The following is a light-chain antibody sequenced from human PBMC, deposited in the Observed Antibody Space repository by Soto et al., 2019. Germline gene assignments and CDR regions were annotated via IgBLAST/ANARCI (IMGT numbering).Light chain of an antibody. J-gene: IGKJ5*01. V-gene: IGKV2D-29*02. CDR2: EVS. CDR3: MQSKQLPPT. CDR1: QSLLHITGETF. Sequence: VMTQTPLSLSVTPGQPASISCKSSQSLLHITGETFLFWYLQKPGQSPQLLIYEVSTRVSGVPDRFSGSGSGTDFTLEISRVETDDVGIYYCMQSKQLPPTFGQGTRLEIK.